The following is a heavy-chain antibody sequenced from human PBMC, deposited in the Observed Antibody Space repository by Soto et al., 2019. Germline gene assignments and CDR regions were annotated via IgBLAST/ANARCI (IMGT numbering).Heavy chain of an antibody. CDR3: ARGTFPRCSSSSCYFDY. D-gene: IGHD6-13*01. CDR1: GGTSSTYT. CDR2: IIPIFGIA. Sequence: QVQLVQSGAEVKKPGSSVKVSCKASGGTSSTYTISWVRQAPGQGLEWMGRIIPIFGIANYAQKFQGRVTITADKSTSTAYMELSSLRSEDTAVYYCARGTFPRCSSSSCYFDYWGQGTLVTVSS. J-gene: IGHJ4*02. V-gene: IGHV1-69*02.